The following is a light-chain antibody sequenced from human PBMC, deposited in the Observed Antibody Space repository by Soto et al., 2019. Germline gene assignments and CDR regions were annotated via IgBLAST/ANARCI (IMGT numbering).Light chain of an antibody. CDR1: QSVSSSY. V-gene: IGKV3-20*01. Sequence: EIVLTQSPGALSLSPGERATLSCRASQSVSSSYLAWYQQKPGQAPRLLIYGASNRATGIPDRFSGSGSGTDFTLTISSLQPEDVATYYCQKYNSAPQTFGQGTKVDIK. CDR2: GAS. CDR3: QKYNSAPQT. J-gene: IGKJ1*01.